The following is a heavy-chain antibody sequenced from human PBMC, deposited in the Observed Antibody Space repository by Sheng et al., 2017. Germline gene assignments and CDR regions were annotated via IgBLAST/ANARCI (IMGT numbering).Heavy chain of an antibody. D-gene: IGHD2-21*01. Sequence: EVQLVESGGGLVLPGRSLRLSCAASGFAFNRYWMNWVRQGPGKGLEWVSRTGGDGSGTFYADSVKGRFTISRDNARNTLYLQMNSLRAEDTAVYYCARGGGDYYYYMNVWGQGTTVTVSS. V-gene: IGHV3-74*01. J-gene: IGHJ6*03. CDR2: TGGDGSGT. CDR3: ARGGGDYYYYMNV. CDR1: GFAFNRYW.